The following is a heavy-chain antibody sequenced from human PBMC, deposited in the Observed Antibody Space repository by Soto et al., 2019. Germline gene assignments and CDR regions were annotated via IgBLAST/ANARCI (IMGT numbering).Heavy chain of an antibody. D-gene: IGHD4-17*01. CDR2: IIPIFGTA. V-gene: IGHV1-69*01. CDR1: GGTLSSYA. J-gene: IGHJ6*02. Sequence: QVPLVQSGAEVKKPGSSVKVSCKASGGTLSSYAISWVRQAPGQGLEWMGGIIPIFGTANYAQKFQGRVTITADESTSTAYMELSSLRSEDTAVYYCARGPVTTVWYYYYGMDVWGQGTTVTVSS. CDR3: ARGPVTTVWYYYYGMDV.